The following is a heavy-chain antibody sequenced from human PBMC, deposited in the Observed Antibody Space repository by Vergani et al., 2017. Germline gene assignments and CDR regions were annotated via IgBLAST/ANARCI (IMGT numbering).Heavy chain of an antibody. CDR3: GRVADFYGLGSRLLDL. J-gene: IGHJ5*02. Sequence: QVQLQESGPGLVKSSETLSLTCSVSGGSMSGYYWSWIRQPPGKELEWIGYMYHRGSTNYNPSLETRVTISGDTSKNQFSLKLNSVTAADTAVYYCGRVADFYGLGSRLLDLWGQGILVTVSS. V-gene: IGHV4-59*01. CDR1: GGSMSGYY. D-gene: IGHD3-10*01. CDR2: MYHRGST.